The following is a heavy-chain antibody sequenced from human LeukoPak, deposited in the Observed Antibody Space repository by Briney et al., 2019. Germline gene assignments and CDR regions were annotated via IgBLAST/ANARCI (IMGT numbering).Heavy chain of an antibody. Sequence: GGSLRLSCAASGFTIGPYAMYWVRQGPGRGLEWVSVIKADGSGTFYADSVRGRFTTSRDNSKNSQYLQMNSLTSEDTALYYCATWAFYHNLDVWGQGTTVIVSS. J-gene: IGHJ6*01. D-gene: IGHD2/OR15-2a*01. V-gene: IGHV3-43*02. CDR3: ATWAFYHNLDV. CDR2: IKADGSGT. CDR1: GFTIGPYA.